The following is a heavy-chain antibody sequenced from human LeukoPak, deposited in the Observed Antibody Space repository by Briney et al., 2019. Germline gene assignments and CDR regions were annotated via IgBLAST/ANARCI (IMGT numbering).Heavy chain of an antibody. CDR1: GGSISSSSYY. CDR3: ARHKTIFGVVIHDAFDI. Sequence: SETLSLTCTVSGGSISSSSYYWGWIRQPPGKGLEWIGSIYYSGSTYYNPSLKSRVTISVDTSKNQFSLKLSSVTAADTAVYYCARHKTIFGVVIHDAFDIWGQGTMVTVSS. V-gene: IGHV4-39*01. D-gene: IGHD3-3*01. CDR2: IYYSGST. J-gene: IGHJ3*02.